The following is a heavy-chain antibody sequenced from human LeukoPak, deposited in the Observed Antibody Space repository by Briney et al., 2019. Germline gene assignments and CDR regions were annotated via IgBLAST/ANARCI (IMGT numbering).Heavy chain of an antibody. Sequence: ASVKVSCKASGYTFTSYGISWVRQAPGQGLEWMGWISAYNGKTNYAQKLQGRGTMTTDTSTSTGYMALRSLTSDATAMYYCARRVVAATGGDDYWGQGTLVTVSS. J-gene: IGHJ4*02. CDR2: ISAYNGKT. CDR3: ARRVVAATGGDDY. V-gene: IGHV1-18*01. CDR1: GYTFTSYG. D-gene: IGHD2-15*01.